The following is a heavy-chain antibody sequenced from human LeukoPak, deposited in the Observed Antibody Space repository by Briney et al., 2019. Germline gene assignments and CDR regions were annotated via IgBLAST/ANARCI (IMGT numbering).Heavy chain of an antibody. J-gene: IGHJ5*02. CDR3: ARDPSNTSGWKTWFDP. D-gene: IGHD6-19*01. CDR2: INPNSGGT. V-gene: IGHV1-2*02. CDR1: GYTFTGYY. Sequence: VASVKVSCKASGYTFTGYYMHWVRQAPGQGLEWMGWINPNSGGTNYAQKLQGRVTMTTETSTSTAYMELRSLRSDDTAVYYCARDPSNTSGWKTWFDPWGQGTLVTVSS.